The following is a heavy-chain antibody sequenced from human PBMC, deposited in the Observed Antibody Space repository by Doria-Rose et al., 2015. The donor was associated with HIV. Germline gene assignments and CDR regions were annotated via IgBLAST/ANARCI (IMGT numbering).Heavy chain of an antibody. CDR2: IFSDDER. Sequence: QVTLKESGPVLVKLTETLTLTCTVSGVSLSSPGMGVSWIRQPPGKALEWLANIFSDDERSYKTSLKGRLTISRCTSKSQVVLTMTDMDPVDTATYYCARIKSSRWYHKYYFDFWGQGTLVIVSA. D-gene: IGHD6-13*01. CDR1: GVSLSSPGMG. CDR3: ARIKSSRWYHKYYFDF. V-gene: IGHV2-26*01. J-gene: IGHJ4*02.